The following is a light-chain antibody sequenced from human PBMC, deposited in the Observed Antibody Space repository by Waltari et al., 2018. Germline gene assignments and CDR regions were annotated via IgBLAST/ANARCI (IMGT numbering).Light chain of an antibody. CDR1: SSNIGTTP. Sequence: QSVLTQPPSASGTPGQRVTISCSGGSSNIGTTPVNWYQQLPGTAPKLLIPTNNHRPSGGPDRVSGSKSGTSASLAISGLQVEDEADYYCAAWDDSLKGWVFGGGTKVTVL. V-gene: IGLV1-44*01. CDR2: TNN. CDR3: AAWDDSLKGWV. J-gene: IGLJ3*02.